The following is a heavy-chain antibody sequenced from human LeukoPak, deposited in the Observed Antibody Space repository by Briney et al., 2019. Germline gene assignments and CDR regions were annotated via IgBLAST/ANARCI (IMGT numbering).Heavy chain of an antibody. Sequence: ASVKVSCKASGGTFSSYAISWVRQAPGKGLEWMGGFDPEDGETIYAQKFQGRVTMTEDTSTDAAYMELSSLRSEDTAVYYCATGSRLRPYNWFDPWGQGTLVTVSS. D-gene: IGHD5-12*01. J-gene: IGHJ5*02. CDR1: GGTFSSYA. CDR2: FDPEDGET. CDR3: ATGSRLRPYNWFDP. V-gene: IGHV1-24*01.